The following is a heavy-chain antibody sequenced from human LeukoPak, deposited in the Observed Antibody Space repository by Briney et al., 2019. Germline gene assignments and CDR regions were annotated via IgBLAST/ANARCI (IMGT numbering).Heavy chain of an antibody. J-gene: IGHJ4*02. D-gene: IGHD5-12*01. CDR3: ARVGYSGYDYRGSFDY. V-gene: IGHV1-2*02. CDR2: INPNSGGT. CDR1: GYTFTDYY. Sequence: ASVKVSCKASGYTFTDYYMHWVRQAPGQGLEWMGWINPNSGGTNYAQKFQGRVTMTRDTSISTAYMELSRLRSDDTAVYYCARVGYSGYDYRGSFDYWGQGTLVTVSS.